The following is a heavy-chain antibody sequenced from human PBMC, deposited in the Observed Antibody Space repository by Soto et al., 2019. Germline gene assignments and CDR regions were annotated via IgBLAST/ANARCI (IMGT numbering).Heavy chain of an antibody. CDR3: ARTVVPAAIDYYYGMDV. CDR1: GFTFSSYG. D-gene: IGHD2-2*02. Sequence: QVQLVESGGGVVQPGRSLRLSCAASGFTFSSYGMHWVRQAPGKGLEWVAVIWYDGSNKYYADSVKGRFTISRDNSKNTLYLQMNSLRAEDTAVYYCARTVVPAAIDYYYGMDVWGQGTTVTVSS. J-gene: IGHJ6*02. V-gene: IGHV3-33*01. CDR2: IWYDGSNK.